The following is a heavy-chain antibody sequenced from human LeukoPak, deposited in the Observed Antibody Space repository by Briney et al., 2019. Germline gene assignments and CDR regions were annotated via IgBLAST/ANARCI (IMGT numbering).Heavy chain of an antibody. CDR1: GFTFDDYA. Sequence: GRSLRLSCAASGFTFDDYAMHWVRQAPGKGLEWVSGISWNSGSIGYADSVKGRFTIFRDNAKTSLYLQMNSLRAEDTALYYCAGARGTHYYYGMDVWGQGTTVTVSS. J-gene: IGHJ6*02. CDR2: ISWNSGSI. V-gene: IGHV3-9*01. D-gene: IGHD3-10*01. CDR3: AGARGTHYYYGMDV.